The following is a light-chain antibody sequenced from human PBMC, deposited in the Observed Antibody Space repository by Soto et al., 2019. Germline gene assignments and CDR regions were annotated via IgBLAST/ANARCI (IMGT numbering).Light chain of an antibody. CDR3: QQDNDWPLIT. Sequence: EIVMTQSPATLSVSPGERATLSCRASQSVSRYLAWYQQKPGQAPRLLIYGASTRATDIPARFSGSGSGTECTLTITSLQSEDFAVYYCQQDNDWPLITFGQGTRLEIK. CDR2: GAS. J-gene: IGKJ5*01. CDR1: QSVSRY. V-gene: IGKV3-15*01.